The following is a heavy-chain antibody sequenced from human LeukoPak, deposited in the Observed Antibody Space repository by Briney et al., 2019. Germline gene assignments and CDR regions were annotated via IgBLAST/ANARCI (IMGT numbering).Heavy chain of an antibody. CDR1: GYTLTSYD. CDR2: MNPNSGNT. J-gene: IGHJ4*02. D-gene: IGHD3-22*01. V-gene: IGHV1-8*01. Sequence: ASVTVSCKASGYTLTSYDINWVRQAPGQGLEWMGWMNPNSGNTGYAQKFQGRVTMTRNTSISTAYMELSSLRSEDTAVYYCARVGTRRLSDSSGYSPWIGADDYWGQGTLVTVSS. CDR3: ARVGTRRLSDSSGYSPWIGADDY.